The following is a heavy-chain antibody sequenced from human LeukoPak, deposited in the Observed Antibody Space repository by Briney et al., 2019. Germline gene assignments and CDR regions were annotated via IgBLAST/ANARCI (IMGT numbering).Heavy chain of an antibody. CDR3: ATTVGSYFDY. V-gene: IGHV4-31*03. Sequence: PSQTLSLTCTVSGGSISSGGYYWSWIRQHPGKGLEWIGYIYYSGSTYYNPSLKSRVTMSVDTSENQFSLKLNSVTAADTAVYHCATTVGSYFDYWSQGTLVTVSS. CDR2: IYYSGST. J-gene: IGHJ4*02. D-gene: IGHD3-16*01. CDR1: GGSISSGGYY.